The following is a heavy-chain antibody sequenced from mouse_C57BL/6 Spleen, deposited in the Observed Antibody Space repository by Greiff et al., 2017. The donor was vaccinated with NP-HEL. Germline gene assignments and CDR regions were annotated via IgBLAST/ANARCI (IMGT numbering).Heavy chain of an antibody. D-gene: IGHD1-1*01. CDR2: IYPGSGST. CDR3: ARRIYYYGSSGAMDY. Sequence: QVQLQQPGAELVKPGASVKMSCKASGYTFTSYWITWVKQRPGQGLEWIGDIYPGSGSTNYNEKFKSKATLTVDTSSSTAYMQLSSLTSEDSAVYYCARRIYYYGSSGAMDYWGQGTSVTVSS. CDR1: GYTFTSYW. J-gene: IGHJ4*01. V-gene: IGHV1-55*01.